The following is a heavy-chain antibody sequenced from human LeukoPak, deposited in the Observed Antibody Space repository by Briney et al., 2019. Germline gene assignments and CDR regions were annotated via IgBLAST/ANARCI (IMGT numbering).Heavy chain of an antibody. CDR1: GFTFSSYW. CDR2: INEDGSEK. V-gene: IGHV3-7*03. CDR3: AWLSGSYGLALDY. Sequence: PGGSLRLSCAASGFTFSSYWMSWVRQAPGKGLEWVANINEDGSEKYYVQSVKGRFTISRDNAENSLYLQMNSLRAEDTAVYYCAWLSGSYGLALDYWGQGTLVTVSS. D-gene: IGHD3-10*01. J-gene: IGHJ4*02.